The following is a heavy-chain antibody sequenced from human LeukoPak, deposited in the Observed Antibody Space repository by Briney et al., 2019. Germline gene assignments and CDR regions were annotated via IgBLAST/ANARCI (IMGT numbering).Heavy chain of an antibody. D-gene: IGHD1-26*01. CDR1: GGSISSYY. CDR3: ARSSGGYYNYYYYYYMDV. Sequence: PSETLSLTCTVSGGSISSYYWSWIRQPPGKGLKWIGYIYYSGSTNYNPSLKSRVTISVDTSKNQFSLKLSSVTAADTAVYYCARSSGGYYNYYYYYYMDVWGKGTTVTVSS. J-gene: IGHJ6*03. CDR2: IYYSGST. V-gene: IGHV4-59*01.